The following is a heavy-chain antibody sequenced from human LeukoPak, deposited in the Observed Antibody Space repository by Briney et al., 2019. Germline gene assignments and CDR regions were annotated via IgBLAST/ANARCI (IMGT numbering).Heavy chain of an antibody. CDR2: MNPNSGNT. CDR3: ARDPQKLYDSSGYPDY. J-gene: IGHJ4*02. V-gene: IGHV1-8*01. Sequence: ASVKVSCKASGYTFTSYDINWVRQATGQGLEWMGWMNPNSGNTGYAQKFQGRVTMTRDTSISTAYMELSRLRSDDTAVYYCARDPQKLYDSSGYPDYWGQGTLVTVSS. D-gene: IGHD3-22*01. CDR1: GYTFTSYD.